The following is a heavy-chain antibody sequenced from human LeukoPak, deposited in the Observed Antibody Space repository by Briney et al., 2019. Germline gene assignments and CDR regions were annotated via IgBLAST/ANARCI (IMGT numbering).Heavy chain of an antibody. CDR3: ARVDTGGGWYYYMDV. J-gene: IGHJ6*03. CDR2: IKQDGSEK. CDR1: GFTFSSYW. Sequence: GGSLRLSCAASGFTFSSYWMSWVRQAPGKRLEWVANIKQDGSEKYYVDSVKGRFTISRDNAKNSLYLQMNSLRAEDTAVYYCARVDTGGGWYYYMDVWGKGTTVTVSS. V-gene: IGHV3-7*01. D-gene: IGHD1-14*01.